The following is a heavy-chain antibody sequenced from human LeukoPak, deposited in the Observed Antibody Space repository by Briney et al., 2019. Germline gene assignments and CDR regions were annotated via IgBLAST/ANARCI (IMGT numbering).Heavy chain of an antibody. CDR2: LTGSGGSGGTT. V-gene: IGHV3-23*01. CDR1: GFTFSSYA. D-gene: IGHD3-10*01. Sequence: HPGGSLRLSCAASGFTFSSYAMNWVRQAPGKGLEWVSTLTGSGGSGGTTYYADSVRGRFTIPRDNSRNTLYLQMNSLRVDDTAVYYCAKRVTMVRGVLGGGMDVWGQGTTVTVSS. J-gene: IGHJ6*02. CDR3: AKRVTMVRGVLGGGMDV.